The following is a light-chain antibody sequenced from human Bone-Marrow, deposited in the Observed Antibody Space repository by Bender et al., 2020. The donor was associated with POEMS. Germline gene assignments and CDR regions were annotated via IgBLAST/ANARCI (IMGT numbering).Light chain of an antibody. Sequence: QSALTQPPSVSGSPGQSVTISCTGTSSDVGYVSWYQQRPGKAPKLMIYDVNTRPSGVPDRFSGSKSEGTASLTISGLHAEDEGDYYCSSYVDTYTLVFATGTTVTV. CDR3: SSYVDTYTLV. J-gene: IGLJ1*01. CDR1: SSDVGY. CDR2: DVN. V-gene: IGLV2-11*01.